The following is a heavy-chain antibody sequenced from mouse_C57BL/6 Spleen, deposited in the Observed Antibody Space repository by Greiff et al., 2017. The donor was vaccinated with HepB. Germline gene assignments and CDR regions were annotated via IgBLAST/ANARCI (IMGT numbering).Heavy chain of an antibody. D-gene: IGHD2-4*01. Sequence: VQLKQSGPVLVKHGASVKMSCKASGYTFTDYYMNWVKQSHGKSLEWIGVINPYNGGTSYNQKFKGKATLTVDKSSSTAYMELNSLTSEDSAVYYCARGMDYDYFYYAMDYWGQGTSVTVSS. J-gene: IGHJ4*01. CDR3: ARGMDYDYFYYAMDY. CDR1: GYTFTDYY. CDR2: INPYNGGT. V-gene: IGHV1-19*01.